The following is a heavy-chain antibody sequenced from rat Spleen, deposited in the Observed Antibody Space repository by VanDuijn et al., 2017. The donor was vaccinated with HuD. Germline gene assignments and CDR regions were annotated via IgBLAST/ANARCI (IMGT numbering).Heavy chain of an antibody. J-gene: IGHJ3*01. CDR1: GFTFSNYG. D-gene: IGHD1-2*01. V-gene: IGHV5-19*01. CDR3: ATAAYYYSSGPAY. CDR2: ISPSGGST. Sequence: EVQLVESGGGLVQPGRSLKLSCAASGFTFSNYGMHWIRQAPTKGLEWVASISPSGGSTYYRDSVKGRFTISRDNAKSTLYLQMDSLRSEDTATYYCATAAYYYSSGPAYWGQGTLVTVS.